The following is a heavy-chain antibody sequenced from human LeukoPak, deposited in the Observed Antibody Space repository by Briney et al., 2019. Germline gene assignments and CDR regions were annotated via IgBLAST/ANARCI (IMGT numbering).Heavy chain of an antibody. V-gene: IGHV3-23*01. J-gene: IGHJ6*03. Sequence: TGESLRLSCAASGFTFSNYAMSWVRQAPGKGLKWVATVNDNGAATYYADSVKGRFTISRDNSYNTVSLQMNGLRDEDTGVYYCAKGLKTGVGPYMGYHYYMDVWGKGATVTVSS. CDR1: GFTFSNYA. CDR3: AKGLKTGVGPYMGYHYYMDV. CDR2: VNDNGAAT. D-gene: IGHD3-16*01.